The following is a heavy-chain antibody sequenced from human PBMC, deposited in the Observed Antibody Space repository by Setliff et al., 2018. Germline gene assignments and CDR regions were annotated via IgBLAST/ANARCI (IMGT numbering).Heavy chain of an antibody. CDR1: GVVFRNYH. CDR2: FSGSNEYI. Sequence: GESLKLSCVVSGVVFRNYHLNWVRQTPEEGLEWVSSFSGSNEYIKYADSVKGRFTISRDSAENAVYLQMNNLSAEDTAVYYCAGSRAWIPIFDSWGQGILVTVSS. V-gene: IGHV3-21*01. D-gene: IGHD5-12*01. J-gene: IGHJ4*02. CDR3: AGSRAWIPIFDS.